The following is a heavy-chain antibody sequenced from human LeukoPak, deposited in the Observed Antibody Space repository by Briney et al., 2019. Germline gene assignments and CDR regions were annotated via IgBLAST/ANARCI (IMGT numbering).Heavy chain of an antibody. J-gene: IGHJ4*02. V-gene: IGHV1-18*01. Sequence: ASVSVSCKASGYTFTSYGISWVRQAPGQGLERMGWTSAYNGNIKYAQKLQGRVTMTTDTSTSTAYMEVRSLRSDDTAVYYCARGGDLGAMAVDYFDYWGQGTWVPVSS. CDR1: GYTFTSYG. CDR2: TSAYNGNI. CDR3: ARGGDLGAMAVDYFDY. D-gene: IGHD5-18*01.